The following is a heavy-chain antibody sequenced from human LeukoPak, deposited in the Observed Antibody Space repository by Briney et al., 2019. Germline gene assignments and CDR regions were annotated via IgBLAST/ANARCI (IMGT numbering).Heavy chain of an antibody. Sequence: GGSLRLSCAASGFTFSSYEMNWVRQAPGKGLEWVSYISSSGRTTHYADSVKGRFTISRDNAKNSLYLQMNSLRAEDTAVYYCARAAAFDYWGQGTLVTVSS. D-gene: IGHD6-13*01. J-gene: IGHJ4*02. CDR3: ARAAAFDY. CDR2: ISSSGRTT. CDR1: GFTFSSYE. V-gene: IGHV3-48*03.